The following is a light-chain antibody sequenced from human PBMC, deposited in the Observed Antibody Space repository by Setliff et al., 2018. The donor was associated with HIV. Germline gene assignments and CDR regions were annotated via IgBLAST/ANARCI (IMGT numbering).Light chain of an antibody. Sequence: QSVLTQPASVSGSPGQSITISCTGTSSDVGGYNHVSWYQQHPGKAPKLIISEVRNRPSGISSRFSGSKSGNTASLTISGLQAEDEAEYYCSSFAGSNIPYVFGTGTKVTVL. CDR1: SSDVGGYNH. J-gene: IGLJ1*01. V-gene: IGLV2-14*01. CDR3: SSFAGSNIPYV. CDR2: EVR.